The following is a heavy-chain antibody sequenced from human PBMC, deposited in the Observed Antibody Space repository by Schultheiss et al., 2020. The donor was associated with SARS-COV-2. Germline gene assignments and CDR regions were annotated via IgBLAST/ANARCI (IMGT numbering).Heavy chain of an antibody. CDR3: AKQAAAEGMDV. CDR1: GGSISSYY. Sequence: SETLSLTCTVSGGSISSYYWSWIRQPPGKGLEWIGEINHSGRTAYNPSLMSRVTISVDTSKNQFSLKLSSVTAADTAVYYCAKQAAAEGMDVWGQGTTVTVSS. J-gene: IGHJ6*02. CDR2: INHSGRT. V-gene: IGHV4-34*01. D-gene: IGHD6-13*01.